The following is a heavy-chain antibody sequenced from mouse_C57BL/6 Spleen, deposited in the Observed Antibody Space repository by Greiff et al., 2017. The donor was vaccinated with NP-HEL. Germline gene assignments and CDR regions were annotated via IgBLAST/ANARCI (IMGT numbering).Heavy chain of an antibody. CDR1: GFTFSNYW. CDR3: TAYYGSSYFYYAMDY. J-gene: IGHJ4*01. Sequence: EVKLMESGGGLVQPGGSMKLSCVASGFTFSNYWMNWVRQSPEKGLEWVAQIRLKSDNYATHYAESVKGRFTISRDDSKSSVYLQMNNLRAEDTGIYYCTAYYGSSYFYYAMDYWGQGTSVTVSS. V-gene: IGHV6-3*01. CDR2: IRLKSDNYAT. D-gene: IGHD1-1*01.